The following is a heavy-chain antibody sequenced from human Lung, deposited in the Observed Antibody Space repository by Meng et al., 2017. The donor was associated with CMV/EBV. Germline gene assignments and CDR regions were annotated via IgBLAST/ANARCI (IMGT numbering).Heavy chain of an antibody. CDR2: IYSGGTT. CDR3: ARPVPAYDFWSGYYPYYYYYGMDV. CDR1: GFSVNSNY. V-gene: IGHV3-53*01. D-gene: IGHD3-3*01. Sequence: GEXXKISCAASGFSVNSNYMIWVRQAPGKGLEYVSIIYSGGTTYYTDSVKGRFTISRDSSRNTLYLQMNSLRAEDTAVYYCARPVPAYDFWSGYYPYYYYYGMDVWXQGTXVTVSS. J-gene: IGHJ6*02.